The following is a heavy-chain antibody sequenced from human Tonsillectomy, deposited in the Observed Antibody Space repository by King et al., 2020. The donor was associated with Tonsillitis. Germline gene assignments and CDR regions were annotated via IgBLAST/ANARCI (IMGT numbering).Heavy chain of an antibody. CDR3: ARLRRDGYNTLLFDY. V-gene: IGHV5-51*01. D-gene: IGHD5-24*01. CDR2: IYPGDSDT. CDR1: GYSFTSYW. J-gene: IGHJ4*02. Sequence: VQLVQSGAEVKKPGESLKISCKGSGYSFTSYWIGWVRQMPGKGLEWMGIIYPGDSDTRYSPSFQGQVTISADKSIRTAYLQWSSLKAPDTAMYYCARLRRDGYNTLLFDYWGQGTLVTVSS.